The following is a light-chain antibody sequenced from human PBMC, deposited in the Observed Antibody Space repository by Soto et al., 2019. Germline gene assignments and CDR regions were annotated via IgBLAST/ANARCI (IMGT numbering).Light chain of an antibody. CDR1: QSVSSH. CDR2: GAS. J-gene: IGKJ1*01. V-gene: IGKV3-11*01. CDR3: QQHSHWPPWT. Sequence: EIVLTQSPASLSLSPGERATLSCRASQSVSSHLAWFQQRPGQAPRLLIYGASNRATGIPASFGGSGSGTNFTLTISSLEPEDFAVYYCQQHSHWPPWTFGQGTRVEIQ.